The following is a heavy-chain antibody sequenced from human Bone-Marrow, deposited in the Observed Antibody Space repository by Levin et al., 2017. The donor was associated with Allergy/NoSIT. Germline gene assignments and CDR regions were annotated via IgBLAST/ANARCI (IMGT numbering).Heavy chain of an antibody. CDR2: ISSNRGRI. D-gene: IGHD6-13*01. V-gene: IGHV3-9*01. Sequence: LSLTCAASGFNFADYAMHWVRQAPGKGLEWVSGISSNRGRIGYADSVRGRFTISRDNAKNSLYLEIDSLRSEDTALYYCTMTNSSSWFYYYGMDVWGQGTTVTVSS. CDR1: GFNFADYA. CDR3: TMTNSSSWFYYYGMDV. J-gene: IGHJ6*02.